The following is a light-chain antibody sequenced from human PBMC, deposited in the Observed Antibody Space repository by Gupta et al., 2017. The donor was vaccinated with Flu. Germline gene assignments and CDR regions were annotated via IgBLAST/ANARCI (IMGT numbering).Light chain of an antibody. CDR1: QSVT. V-gene: IGKV3-11*01. Sequence: TQSPATLSLSPGERATLSCGASQSVTLAWYQQKPGQAPRLLIYDTSNRATGVPARFSGSGSGTDFTLTISSLEPEDFAIYYCQQRSNWYTFGQGTKLEIK. CDR3: QQRSNWYT. J-gene: IGKJ2*01. CDR2: DTS.